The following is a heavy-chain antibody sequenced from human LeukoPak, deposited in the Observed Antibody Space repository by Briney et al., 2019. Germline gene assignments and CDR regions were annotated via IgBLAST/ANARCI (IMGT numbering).Heavy chain of an antibody. J-gene: IGHJ6*04. CDR2: ISYDGGNK. CDR1: GFTFNTYA. D-gene: IGHD2-15*01. Sequence: GRSLRPSCAASGFTFNTYAMHWVRQAPGKGLEWVAVISYDGGNKYYADSVKGRFTISGDNSKNTLYLQMNSLRAEDTAVYYCARDHKPRNYCSGGTCHSYYNAMDVWGKGTTVTVSS. CDR3: ARDHKPRNYCSGGTCHSYYNAMDV. V-gene: IGHV3-30*04.